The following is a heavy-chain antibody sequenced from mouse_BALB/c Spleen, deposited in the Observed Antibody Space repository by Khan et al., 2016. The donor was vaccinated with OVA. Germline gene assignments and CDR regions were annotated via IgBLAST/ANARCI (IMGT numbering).Heavy chain of an antibody. CDR1: GFTFSTYA. CDR3: ARSPYGDFAY. D-gene: IGHD2-13*01. Sequence: EVQLQESGGGLVKPGGSLKLSCAASGFTFSTYAMSWVRQTPEKRLEWVATISSDGDYTYYPDNVTGRFTISRDNAKNTLYLQMSSLRSEDTAMYDCARSPYGDFAYWGQGTLVTVSA. J-gene: IGHJ3*01. V-gene: IGHV5-9-3*01. CDR2: ISSDGDYT.